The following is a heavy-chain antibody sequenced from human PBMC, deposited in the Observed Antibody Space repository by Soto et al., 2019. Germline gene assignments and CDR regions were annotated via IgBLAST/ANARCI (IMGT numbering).Heavy chain of an antibody. CDR2: IYYSGII. CDR1: GGSVSSGGYY. D-gene: IGHD2-15*01. J-gene: IGHJ4*02. CDR3: ARGRSGGGNYDY. Sequence: PSETLSLTCTVSGGSVSSGGYYWSWIRQPPGKGLEWIGYIYYSGIISYNPSLKSRVTISVDTSKSQFSMKLSYVTAADTAIYYCARGRSGGGNYDYWGKGTLATVSS. V-gene: IGHV4-61*08.